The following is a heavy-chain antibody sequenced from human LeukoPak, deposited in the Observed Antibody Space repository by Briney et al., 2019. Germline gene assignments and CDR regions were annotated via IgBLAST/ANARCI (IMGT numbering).Heavy chain of an antibody. CDR2: ISGSGGST. CDR1: GFTFSSYA. V-gene: IGHV3-23*01. J-gene: IGHJ4*02. CDR3: AKVPKKKWELPYYFDY. Sequence: GGSLRLSCAASGFTFSSYAMSWVRQAPGKGLEWVSAISGSGGSTYYADSVKGRFTISRDNSKNTLYLQMNSLRAEDTAVYYCAKVPKKKWELPYYFDYWGQGTLVTVSS. D-gene: IGHD1-26*01.